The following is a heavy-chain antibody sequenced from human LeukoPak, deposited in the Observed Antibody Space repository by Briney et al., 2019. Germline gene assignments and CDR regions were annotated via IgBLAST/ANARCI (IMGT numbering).Heavy chain of an antibody. J-gene: IGHJ4*02. V-gene: IGHV4-30-2*01. Sequence: SETLSLTCAVSGGSISSAGYSWSWIRQPPGKGLEWIGYIYHSGSTYYNSSLKSRVTISVDRSKNQFSLKLTSVTAADTAVYHCARLGRYDYFIDYWGQGTLVTVSS. CDR2: IYHSGST. D-gene: IGHD3-16*01. CDR1: GGSISSAGYS. CDR3: ARLGRYDYFIDY.